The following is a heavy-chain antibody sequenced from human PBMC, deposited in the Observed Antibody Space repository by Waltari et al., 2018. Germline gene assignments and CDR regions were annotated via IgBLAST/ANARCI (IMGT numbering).Heavy chain of an antibody. CDR2: IYHSGST. D-gene: IGHD5-18*01. CDR3: ARDGKSYGYAYYYGMDV. Sequence: QVQLQESGPGLVKPSGTLSLTCAVSGGSISSSNWWSWVRQPPGKGLEWIGEIYHSGSTNYNPSLKSRVTISVYKSKNQFSLKLSSVTAADTAVYYCARDGKSYGYAYYYGMDVWGQGTTVTVSS. CDR1: GGSISSSNW. J-gene: IGHJ6*02. V-gene: IGHV4-4*02.